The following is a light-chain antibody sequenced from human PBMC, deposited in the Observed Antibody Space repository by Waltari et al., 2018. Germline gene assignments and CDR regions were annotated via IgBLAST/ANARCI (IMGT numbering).Light chain of an antibody. CDR3: QHHVRLPTT. V-gene: IGKV3-20*01. CDR2: GAY. CDR1: QSVSTY. J-gene: IGKJ1*01. Sequence: IVLRQSPGTLSLSPGERATLSCRASQSVSTYLVWYQQKPGQAPRLLIYGAYSRAAGIPDRFSGSGYGTDFSLTISRLEPEDFAVYYCQHHVRLPTTFGQGTRVEIK.